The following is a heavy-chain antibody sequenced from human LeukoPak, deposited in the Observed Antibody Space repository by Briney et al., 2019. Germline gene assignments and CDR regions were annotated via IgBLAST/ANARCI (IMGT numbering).Heavy chain of an antibody. CDR1: GYTFTSYG. D-gene: IGHD3-3*01. J-gene: IGHJ3*02. CDR2: ISAYNGNT. CDR3: ATAKIRFLEWLNAFDI. V-gene: IGHV1-18*01. Sequence: ASVKVSCKASGYTFTSYGISWVRQAPGQGLEWMGWISAYNGNTNYAQKLQGRVTMTTDTSTSTAYMELRSLRSDDTAVYYCATAKIRFLEWLNAFDIWGQGTMVTVSS.